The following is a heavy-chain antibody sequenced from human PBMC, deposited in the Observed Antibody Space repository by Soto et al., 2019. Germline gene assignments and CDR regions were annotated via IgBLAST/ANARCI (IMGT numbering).Heavy chain of an antibody. CDR2: ISAYNGNT. D-gene: IGHD2-2*01. V-gene: IGHV1-18*01. Sequence: QVQLVQSGAEVKKPGASVKVSCKASGYTFTSYGISWVRQAPGQGLEWMGWISAYNGNTNYAQKLQGRVTMTTDTSTSTAYMELRSLRSDDTAVYYCARDPGYCSSTSCYAMYYYGMDVWGQGTTVTVSS. CDR1: GYTFTSYG. CDR3: ARDPGYCSSTSCYAMYYYGMDV. J-gene: IGHJ6*02.